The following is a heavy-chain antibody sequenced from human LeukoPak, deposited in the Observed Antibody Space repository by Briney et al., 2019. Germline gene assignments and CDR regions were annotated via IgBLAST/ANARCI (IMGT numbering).Heavy chain of an antibody. Sequence: GGSLRLSCAASGFTFSSYWMSWVRQAPGKGLEWVANIKQDGSEKYYVDSVKGRFTISRDNAKNSLYLQMNSLRAEDTAVYYCARWSRDYYGSSGYYSDYWGQGTLVTVSS. J-gene: IGHJ4*02. V-gene: IGHV3-7*01. CDR1: GFTFSSYW. CDR3: ARWSRDYYGSSGYYSDY. CDR2: IKQDGSEK. D-gene: IGHD3-22*01.